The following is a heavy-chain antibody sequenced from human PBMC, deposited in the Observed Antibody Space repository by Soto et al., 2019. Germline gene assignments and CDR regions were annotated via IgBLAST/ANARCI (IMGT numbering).Heavy chain of an antibody. Sequence: GGSLRLSCAASGFIFTSYSMVWVRLAPGKGLEWVASISSGSDSIFYADSVKGRFTVSRDNAKNSLFLQMNNLRAEDTAVYFCARDRSADRFVQYFQHWGQGTQVTVSS. J-gene: IGHJ1*01. V-gene: IGHV3-21*01. CDR3: ARDRSADRFVQYFQH. D-gene: IGHD6-19*01. CDR1: GFIFTSYS. CDR2: ISSGSDSI.